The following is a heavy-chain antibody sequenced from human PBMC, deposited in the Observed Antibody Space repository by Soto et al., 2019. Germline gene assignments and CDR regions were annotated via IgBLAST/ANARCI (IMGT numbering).Heavy chain of an antibody. CDR2: INHSGST. V-gene: IGHV4-34*01. CDR3: ARGGPRILGGMDV. CDR1: GGSFSGYY. Sequence: SETLSLTCAVYGGSFSGYYWSWIRQPPGKGLEWIGEINHSGSTNYNPSLKSRVTISVDTSKNQFSLKLSSVTAADTAVYYCARGGPRILGGMDVWGQGTTVTVSS. D-gene: IGHD2-15*01. J-gene: IGHJ6*02.